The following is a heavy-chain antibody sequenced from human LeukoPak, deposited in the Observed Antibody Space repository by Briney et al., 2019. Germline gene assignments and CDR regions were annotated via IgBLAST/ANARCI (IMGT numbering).Heavy chain of an antibody. CDR2: IYYSGST. D-gene: IGHD5-24*01. Sequence: SGTLSLTCTVSGGSISSGGYYWSWVRQHPGKGLEWIGYIYYSGSTYYNPSLKSRVTISVDTSKNQFSLKLSSVTAADTAVYYCARQWLQFADFWGHGTLVTVSS. J-gene: IGHJ4*01. V-gene: IGHV4-31*03. CDR1: GGSISSGGYY. CDR3: ARQWLQFADF.